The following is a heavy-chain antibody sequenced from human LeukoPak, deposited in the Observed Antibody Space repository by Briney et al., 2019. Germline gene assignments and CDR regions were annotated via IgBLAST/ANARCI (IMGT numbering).Heavy chain of an antibody. D-gene: IGHD3-3*01. CDR3: VASRWSGALDF. CDR1: SIRFADHW. CDR2: SDRDGVVR. J-gene: IGHJ4*02. V-gene: IGHV3-74*01. Sequence: GGSLRLSCVGSSIRFADHWMLWVRQVPGKPPAWVARSDRDGVVREYADSVKGRFTIPRDNARNTIHLEMNRLKVEDTAIYYCVASRWSGALDFWGQGSLVTVSP.